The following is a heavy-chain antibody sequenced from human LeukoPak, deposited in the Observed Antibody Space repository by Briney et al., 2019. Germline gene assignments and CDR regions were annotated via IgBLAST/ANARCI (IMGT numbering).Heavy chain of an antibody. D-gene: IGHD3-22*01. V-gene: IGHV1-18*01. CDR1: GYTFTSYG. J-gene: IGHJ3*02. Sequence: ASVKVFCKASGYTFTSYGISWVRQAPGQGLEWMGWISAYNGNTNYAQKLQGRVTMTTDTSTSTAYMELRSLRSDDTAVYYCARGTSYYYDSSGYLGFLDAFDIWGQGTMVTVSS. CDR3: ARGTSYYYDSSGYLGFLDAFDI. CDR2: ISAYNGNT.